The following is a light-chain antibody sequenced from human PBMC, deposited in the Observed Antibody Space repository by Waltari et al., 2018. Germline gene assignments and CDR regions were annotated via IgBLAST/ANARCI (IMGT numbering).Light chain of an antibody. V-gene: IGKV1-5*03. CDR1: QSIRDF. Sequence: DIQMTQSPSTLSASVGDRVTITCRASQSIRDFLAWYQQKPGKAPKLLIYKASTLQNEVPSRFAGSGSGTEFTLTISSLQPDDFATYYCHQYNSPSYTFGQGTKLDIK. J-gene: IGKJ2*01. CDR2: KAS. CDR3: HQYNSPSYT.